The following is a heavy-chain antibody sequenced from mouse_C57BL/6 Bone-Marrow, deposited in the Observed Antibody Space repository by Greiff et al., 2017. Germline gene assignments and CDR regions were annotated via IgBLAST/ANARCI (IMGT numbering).Heavy chain of an antibody. V-gene: IGHV5-6*01. Sequence: DVQLVESGGDLVKPGGSLKLSCAASGFTFSSYGMSWVRQTPDKRLEWVATISSGGSYTYYPDSVKGRFNISRDNAKNTLYLQMSSLKSEDTAMYYCARQRGYWYFDVWGTGTTVTVSS. CDR3: ARQRGYWYFDV. CDR2: ISSGGSYT. CDR1: GFTFSSYG. J-gene: IGHJ1*03.